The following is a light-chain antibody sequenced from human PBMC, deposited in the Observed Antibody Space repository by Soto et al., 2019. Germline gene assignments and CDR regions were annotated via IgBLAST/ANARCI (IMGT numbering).Light chain of an antibody. CDR3: QQYSGYPFT. CDR1: QHISNS. V-gene: IGKV1-16*02. Sequence: DIQMTQSPPSLSASVGDRITITCRASQHISNSLAWFQQKPGNAPKSLIYGASNLQSGVPSKFSGSGSGTDFTLTISSLQPEDFATYYCQQYSGYPFTFGPGTKVDIK. J-gene: IGKJ3*01. CDR2: GAS.